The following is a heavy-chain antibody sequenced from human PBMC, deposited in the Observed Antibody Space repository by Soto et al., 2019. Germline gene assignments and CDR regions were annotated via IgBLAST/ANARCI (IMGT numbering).Heavy chain of an antibody. Sequence: PGGSLRLSCAASGFTFSSYSMNWVRQAPGKGLEWVSSISSSSSYIYYADSVKGRFTISRDNAKNSLYLQMNSLRAEDTAVYYCARGAYYDILTYYFDYWGQGTLVTVSS. CDR2: ISSSSSYI. D-gene: IGHD3-9*01. V-gene: IGHV3-21*01. CDR3: ARGAYYDILTYYFDY. CDR1: GFTFSSYS. J-gene: IGHJ4*02.